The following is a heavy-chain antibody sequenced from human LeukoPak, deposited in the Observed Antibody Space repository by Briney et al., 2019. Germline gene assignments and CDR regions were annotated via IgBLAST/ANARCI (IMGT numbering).Heavy chain of an antibody. CDR1: GFTFSNYG. CDR3: ARESVASAAGIDY. J-gene: IGHJ4*02. Sequence: GGSLRLSCAASGFTFSNYGMHWVRQAPGKGLEWVAVIWYDGSNKYYADSVKGRFTISRDNSKNTLYLQMNGLRAEDTAVYYCARESVASAAGIDYWGQGTPVSVSS. CDR2: IWYDGSNK. D-gene: IGHD6-13*01. V-gene: IGHV3-33*01.